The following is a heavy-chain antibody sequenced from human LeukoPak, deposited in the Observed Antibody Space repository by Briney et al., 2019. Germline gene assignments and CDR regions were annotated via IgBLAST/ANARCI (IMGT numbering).Heavy chain of an antibody. CDR2: IYSGGTT. Sequence: SETLSLTCAVSGGSISSSNYYWGWIRQPPGKGLEWIGSIYSGGTTYYNPSLKSRVTISVDTSKNQFSLMVSSVTAADTAVYYCATREGNSSGVGKWGQGTLVTVSS. V-gene: IGHV4-39*01. J-gene: IGHJ4*02. D-gene: IGHD1/OR15-1a*01. CDR3: ATREGNSSGVGK. CDR1: GGSISSSNYY.